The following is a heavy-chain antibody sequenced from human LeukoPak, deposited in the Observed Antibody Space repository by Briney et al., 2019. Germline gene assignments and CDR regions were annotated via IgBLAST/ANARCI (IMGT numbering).Heavy chain of an antibody. V-gene: IGHV3-33*01. Sequence: PGRFLRLSCAASGFTFSSYGMHWVRQAPGKGLEWVAVIWYDGSNKYYADSVKGRYTISRDNSKNTLYLQMNSLRAEDTAVYYCARGVGQLVPPTDYWGQGTLVTVSS. J-gene: IGHJ4*02. CDR1: GFTFSSYG. D-gene: IGHD6-13*01. CDR3: ARGVGQLVPPTDY. CDR2: IWYDGSNK.